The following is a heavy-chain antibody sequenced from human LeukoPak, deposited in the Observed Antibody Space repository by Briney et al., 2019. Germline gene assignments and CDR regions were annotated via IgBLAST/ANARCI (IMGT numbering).Heavy chain of an antibody. CDR2: INQDASVR. D-gene: IGHD6-13*01. Sequence: LPGGSLRLSCAASGFSFSTYWMSWVRQTPEKGLEFVANINQDASVRNYMDSLKGRCTISRDNAKKSVYLEINSLRADDTAVYSCARDPGSSSFDLWGQGALVTVSS. CDR1: GFSFSTYW. J-gene: IGHJ4*02. V-gene: IGHV3-7*01. CDR3: ARDPGSSSFDL.